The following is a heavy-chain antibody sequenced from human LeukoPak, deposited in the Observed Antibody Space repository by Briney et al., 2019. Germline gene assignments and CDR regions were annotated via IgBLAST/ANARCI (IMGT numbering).Heavy chain of an antibody. CDR1: GGSISSSSYY. Sequence: SETLSLTCTVSGGSISSSSYYWGWHRQPPGKGLDWIGSIYYSGSTYYNPSLKSRVTISVDTSKNQFSLKLSSVTAADTAVYYCARDVIDYGNWFDPWGQGTLVTVSS. CDR2: IYYSGST. CDR3: ARDVIDYGNWFDP. V-gene: IGHV4-39*07. D-gene: IGHD4-17*01. J-gene: IGHJ5*02.